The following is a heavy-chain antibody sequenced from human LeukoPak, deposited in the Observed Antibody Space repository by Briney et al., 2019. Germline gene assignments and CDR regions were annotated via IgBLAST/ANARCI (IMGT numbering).Heavy chain of an antibody. J-gene: IGHJ3*02. Sequence: ASVKVSCKASGYTFTSYDINWVRQATGQGLEWMGWMNPNSGNTGYAQKFQGRVTITRNTSISTAYMELSSLRSEDTAVYYCARERSPWIQLWTTGTGAFDIWGQGTMVTVSS. CDR2: MNPNSGNT. V-gene: IGHV1-8*03. CDR1: GYTFTSYD. D-gene: IGHD5-18*01. CDR3: ARERSPWIQLWTTGTGAFDI.